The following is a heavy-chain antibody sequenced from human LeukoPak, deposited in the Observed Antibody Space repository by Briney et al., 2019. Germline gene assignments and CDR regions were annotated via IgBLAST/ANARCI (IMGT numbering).Heavy chain of an antibody. D-gene: IGHD2-2*01. Sequence: QPGRSLRLSCAASGFTFSTYAIHWVRQAPGKGLEWVAVISFDGVNTFYADSVKGRFTISRDNSNNTVYLQMNNLRPEDTAVFYCARGQGYESYYYMDVWGRGTTVTVSS. CDR3: ARGQGYESYYYMDV. J-gene: IGHJ6*03. CDR2: ISFDGVNT. CDR1: GFTFSTYA. V-gene: IGHV3-30*04.